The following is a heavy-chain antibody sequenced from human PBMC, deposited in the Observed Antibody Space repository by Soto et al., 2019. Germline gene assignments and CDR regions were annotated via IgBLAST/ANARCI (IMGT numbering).Heavy chain of an antibody. CDR3: ARQGLTLHAFDI. J-gene: IGHJ3*02. D-gene: IGHD3-16*01. CDR1: GGSFSGYY. Sequence: PSETLSLTCAVYGGSFSGYYWSWIRQPPGKGLEWIGEINHSGSTNYNPSLKSRVTISVDTSKNQFSLKLSSVTAADTAVYYCARQGLTLHAFDIWGQGTMVTVSS. V-gene: IGHV4-34*01. CDR2: INHSGST.